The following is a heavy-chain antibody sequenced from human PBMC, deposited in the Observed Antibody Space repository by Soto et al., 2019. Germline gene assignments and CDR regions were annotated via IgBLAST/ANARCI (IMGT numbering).Heavy chain of an antibody. J-gene: IGHJ5*02. V-gene: IGHV4-39*01. CDR1: GGPISSSSYY. D-gene: IGHD3-10*01. CDR3: ASRQVLLWFGESNGDWFDP. Sequence: SETLSLTCTVSGGPISSSSYYWGWIRQPPGKGLEWIGSIYYSGSTYYNPSLKSRVTISVDTSKNQFSLKLSSVTAADTAVYYCASRQVLLWFGESNGDWFDPWGQGTLVTVSS. CDR2: IYYSGST.